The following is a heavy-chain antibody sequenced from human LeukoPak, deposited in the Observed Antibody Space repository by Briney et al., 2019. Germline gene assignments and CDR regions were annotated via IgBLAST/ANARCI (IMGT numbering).Heavy chain of an antibody. J-gene: IGHJ4*02. CDR2: ISSDGSTK. CDR3: TTVGSRIAAAIFDY. CDR1: GFTFSSYA. V-gene: IGHV3-30-3*01. Sequence: PGGSLRLSCAASGFTFSSYAMHWVRQAPGKGLEWLAVISSDGSTKYYANSVQGRFTVSRDNSQNTLSLQMNSLKTEDTAVYYCTTVGSRIAAAIFDYWGQGTLVTVSS. D-gene: IGHD6-13*01.